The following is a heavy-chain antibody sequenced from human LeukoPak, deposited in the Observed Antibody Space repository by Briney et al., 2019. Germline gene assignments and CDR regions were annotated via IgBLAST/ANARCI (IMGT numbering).Heavy chain of an antibody. J-gene: IGHJ4*02. CDR1: GFTFSSSA. D-gene: IGHD6-19*01. CDR2: ISASGGST. Sequence: PGGSLRLSCAASGFTFSSSAMSWVRQVPGKGLEWVSGISASGGSTYYADSVRGRFTISRDNSKNTLYVQMNSLRDEDTAVYYCAKARAVAGIPPFDYWGQGTLVTVSS. V-gene: IGHV3-23*01. CDR3: AKARAVAGIPPFDY.